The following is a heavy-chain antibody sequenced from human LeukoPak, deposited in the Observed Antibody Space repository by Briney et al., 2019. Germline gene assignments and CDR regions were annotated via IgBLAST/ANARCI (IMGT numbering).Heavy chain of an antibody. Sequence: PGGSLRLSCAASGFTFSSYSMNWVRQAPGKGLEWVSYISSSSSTIYYADSVKGRFTISRDNAKNSLYLQMNSLRAEDTAVYYCAGEDFTIFGVPFDYWGQGTLVTVSS. CDR1: GFTFSSYS. J-gene: IGHJ4*02. V-gene: IGHV3-48*01. CDR2: ISSSSSTI. D-gene: IGHD3-3*01. CDR3: AGEDFTIFGVPFDY.